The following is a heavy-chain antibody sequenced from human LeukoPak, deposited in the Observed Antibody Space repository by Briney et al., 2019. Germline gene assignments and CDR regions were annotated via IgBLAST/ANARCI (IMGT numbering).Heavy chain of an antibody. J-gene: IGHJ4*02. V-gene: IGHV3-21*01. CDR3: AKDRMVYGDYYFDY. CDR1: GFTFSSYS. CDR2: ISSSSSYI. Sequence: PGGSLRLSCAASGFTFSSYSMNWVRQAPGKGLEWVSSISSSSSYIYYADSVKGRFTISRDNAKNTLYLQMNSLRAEDTAVYYCAKDRMVYGDYYFDYWGQGTLVTVSS. D-gene: IGHD4-17*01.